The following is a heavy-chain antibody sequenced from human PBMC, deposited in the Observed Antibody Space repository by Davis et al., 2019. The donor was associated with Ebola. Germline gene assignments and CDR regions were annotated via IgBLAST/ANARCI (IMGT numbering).Heavy chain of an antibody. Sequence: AASVKVSCKASGYTFTSYAMHWVRQAPGQRLEWMGWINAGNGNTKYSQKFQGRVTITRDTSASTVYMELSSLRSEDTAMYYCARSSSWYSHDYWGQGTLVTVSS. CDR1: GYTFTSYA. D-gene: IGHD6-13*01. J-gene: IGHJ4*02. V-gene: IGHV1-3*01. CDR2: INAGNGNT. CDR3: ARSSSWYSHDY.